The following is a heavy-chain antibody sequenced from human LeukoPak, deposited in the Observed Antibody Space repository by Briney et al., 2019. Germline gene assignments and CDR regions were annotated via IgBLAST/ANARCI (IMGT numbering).Heavy chain of an antibody. J-gene: IGHJ6*03. Sequence: GGSLRLSCAASGFTVSSNYMSWVRQAPGKGLEWVSGINWNGGSTGYADSVKGRFTISRDNAKNSLYLQMNSLRAEDTALYYCARGQLGTTYYYYYYMDVWGKGTTVTVSS. CDR1: GFTVSSNY. V-gene: IGHV3-20*04. D-gene: IGHD6-13*01. CDR2: INWNGGST. CDR3: ARGQLGTTYYYYYYMDV.